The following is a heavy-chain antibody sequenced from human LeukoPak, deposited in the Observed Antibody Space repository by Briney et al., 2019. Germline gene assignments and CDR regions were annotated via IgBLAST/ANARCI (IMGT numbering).Heavy chain of an antibody. Sequence: GASLQISCECSGSIFSSYWIGWVRPLPGKGLEWIGIIYPGDSDTRYSPSFQGQVTISADKSISTAYLQWSILKASDTAMYYCARRDGYDSTTFDYWGQGTLVTVSS. CDR1: GSIFSSYW. J-gene: IGHJ4*02. CDR2: IYPGDSDT. CDR3: ARRDGYDSTTFDY. V-gene: IGHV5-51*01. D-gene: IGHD5-24*01.